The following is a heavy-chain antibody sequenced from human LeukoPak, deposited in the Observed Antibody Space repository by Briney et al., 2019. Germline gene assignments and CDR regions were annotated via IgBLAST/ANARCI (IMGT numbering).Heavy chain of an antibody. CDR2: ITTGGPNT. D-gene: IGHD1-26*01. CDR3: ARVNGSYFDY. V-gene: IGHV3-23*01. J-gene: IGHJ4*02. CDR1: GFTFSSYT. Sequence: GGSLRLSCTASGFTFSSYTMSWVRQAPGKGLKWVSTITTGGPNTYYADSVKGRFAISRDNSKNTLYLQMNSLRAEDTAVYYCARVNGSYFDYWGQGTLVTVSS.